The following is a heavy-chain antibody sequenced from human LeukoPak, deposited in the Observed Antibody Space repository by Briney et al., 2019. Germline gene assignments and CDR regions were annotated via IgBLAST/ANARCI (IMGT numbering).Heavy chain of an antibody. CDR1: GFTFDDSV. CDR2: INWNGGST. CDR3: AKDISGGDCPDY. V-gene: IGHV3-20*04. J-gene: IGHJ4*02. Sequence: PGGSLRLSCAASGFTFDDSVMSWVRQAPGRGLEWVSGINWNGGSTGYADSVKGRFTISRDNAKNSLYLQMNSLRADDTAVYYCAKDISGGDCPDYWGQGTLVTVSS. D-gene: IGHD2-21*02.